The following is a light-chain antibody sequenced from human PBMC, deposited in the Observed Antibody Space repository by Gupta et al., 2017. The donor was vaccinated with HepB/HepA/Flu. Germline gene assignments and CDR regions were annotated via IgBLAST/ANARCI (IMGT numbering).Light chain of an antibody. J-gene: IGLJ2*01. V-gene: IGLV1-40*01. CDR1: SANIGADYD. CDR2: GVT. Sequence: QSVLTQPPSVSGAPGQRVTISCTGSSANIGADYDVHWYQKLPGKAPKLLNYGVTNRPSGVPDRFSASKSGTLASLAITGLQAEDEADYYCQSYDSSLSGVVFGGGIKLTVL. CDR3: QSYDSSLSGVV.